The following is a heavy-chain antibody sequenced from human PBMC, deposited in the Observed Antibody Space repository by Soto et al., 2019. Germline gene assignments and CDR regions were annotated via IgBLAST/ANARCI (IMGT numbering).Heavy chain of an antibody. CDR1: GFTFSAYA. D-gene: IGHD4-17*01. V-gene: IGHV3-30-3*01. J-gene: IGHJ4*02. CDR3: ARGAYGDDSSWVDY. CDR2: TSFDGSSK. Sequence: GGSLRLSCAASGFTFSAYAMYWVRQDPGKGLEWVAVTSFDGSSKSYADSVKGRFTVSRDNSKNTLYLQMNSLRGDDTAVYYCARGAYGDDSSWVDYWGQGSLVTVSS.